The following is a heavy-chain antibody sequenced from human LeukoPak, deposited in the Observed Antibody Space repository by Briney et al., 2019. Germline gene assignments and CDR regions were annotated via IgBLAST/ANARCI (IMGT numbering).Heavy chain of an antibody. CDR1: GYTLTELS. D-gene: IGHD3-22*01. Sequence: ASVKVSCKVSGYTLTELSMHWVRQAPGKGLEWMGGFDPEDGETIYAQKFQGRVTMTEDTSTDTAYMELSSLRSEDTAVYYCATVLRLFDALDIWGQGTMVTVSS. CDR3: ATVLRLFDALDI. J-gene: IGHJ3*02. CDR2: FDPEDGET. V-gene: IGHV1-24*01.